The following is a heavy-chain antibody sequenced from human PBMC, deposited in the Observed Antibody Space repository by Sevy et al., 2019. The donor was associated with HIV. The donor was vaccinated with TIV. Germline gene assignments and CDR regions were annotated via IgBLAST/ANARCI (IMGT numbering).Heavy chain of an antibody. V-gene: IGHV3-21*01. CDR3: ASLGRGYCSSTSCYGFFGIAY. J-gene: IGHJ4*02. D-gene: IGHD2-2*01. CDR1: GFTFSNYN. Sequence: GGSLRLSCAASGFTFSNYNMNWVRQAPGKGLEWVSFISSSSSYIYYADSVKGRFTISRDNAKNSLYLQMNSLRAEDTAVYYCASLGRGYCSSTSCYGFFGIAYWGQGTLVTVSS. CDR2: ISSSSSYI.